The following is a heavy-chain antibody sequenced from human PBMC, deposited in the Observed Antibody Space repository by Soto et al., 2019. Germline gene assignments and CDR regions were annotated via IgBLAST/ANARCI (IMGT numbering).Heavy chain of an antibody. CDR3: AKDGLRYYYYYYMDV. CDR2: ISWNSGSI. CDR1: GFTFDDYA. V-gene: IGHV3-9*01. Sequence: GGSLRLSCAASGFTFDDYAMHWVRQAPGKGLEWVSGISWNSGSIGYADSVKGRFTISRDNAKNSLYLQMNSLRAEDTALYYCAKDGLRYYYYYYMDVWGKGTTVTVSS. J-gene: IGHJ6*03. D-gene: IGHD4-17*01.